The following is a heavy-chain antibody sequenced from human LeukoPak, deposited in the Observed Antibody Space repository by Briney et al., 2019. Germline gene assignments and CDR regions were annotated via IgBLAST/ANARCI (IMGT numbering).Heavy chain of an antibody. D-gene: IGHD2-15*01. CDR2: FDPEDGET. J-gene: IGHJ4*02. V-gene: IGHV1-24*01. CDR3: ATVESGGSWDYFDY. CDR1: GYTLTELS. Sequence: GASVKVSCKVSGYTLTELSMHWVRQAPGKGLEWMGGFDPEDGETIYAQKFQGRVTMTEDTSTDTAYMELSSLRSEDTAVYYCATVESGGSWDYFDYWGQGTLVAVSS.